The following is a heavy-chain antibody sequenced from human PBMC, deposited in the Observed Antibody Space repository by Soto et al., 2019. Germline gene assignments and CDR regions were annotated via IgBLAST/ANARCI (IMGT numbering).Heavy chain of an antibody. CDR1: GASVRSYH. V-gene: IGHV4-4*07. D-gene: IGHD1-1*01. J-gene: IGHJ5*02. Sequence: SETLSLTCAVSGASVRSYHWSWIRQAAGEGLEWIGRVQMSGTTNYNPSLKTRVTMSLDTSKNEVSLRMTSVTAADTAVYFCAKDHSTMSLFDPCGEGILVTVTA. CDR3: AKDHSTMSLFDP. CDR2: VQMSGTT.